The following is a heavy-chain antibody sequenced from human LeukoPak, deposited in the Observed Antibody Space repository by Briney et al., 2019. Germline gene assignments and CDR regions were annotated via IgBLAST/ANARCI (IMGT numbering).Heavy chain of an antibody. Sequence: ASVKVSCKASGGTFSSYAISWVRQAPGQGLEWMGIINPSGGSTSYAQKFQGRVTMTRDTSTSTVYMELSSLRSEDTAVYYCARDEGYYDSSGYYLPLYYFDYWGQGTLVTVSS. V-gene: IGHV1-46*01. CDR3: ARDEGYYDSSGYYLPLYYFDY. J-gene: IGHJ4*02. CDR1: GGTFSSYA. D-gene: IGHD3-22*01. CDR2: INPSGGST.